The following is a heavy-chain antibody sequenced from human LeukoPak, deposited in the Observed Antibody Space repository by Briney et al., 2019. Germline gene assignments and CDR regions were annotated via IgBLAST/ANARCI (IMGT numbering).Heavy chain of an antibody. D-gene: IGHD4-17*01. CDR1: GGTFSSYA. CDR2: IIPIFGTA. Sequence: ASVKVSCKASGGTFSSYAISWVRQAPGQGLEWMGGIIPIFGTANYAQKFQGRVTITTDESTSTAYMELSSLRSEDTAVYYCARERSPSTAYDAFDIWGQGTMVTVSS. V-gene: IGHV1-69*05. CDR3: ARERSPSTAYDAFDI. J-gene: IGHJ3*02.